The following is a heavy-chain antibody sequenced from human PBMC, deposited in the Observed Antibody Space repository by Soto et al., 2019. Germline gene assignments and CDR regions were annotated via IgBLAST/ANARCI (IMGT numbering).Heavy chain of an antibody. CDR3: ARINYPEDC. CDR2: INGDGIYT. D-gene: IGHD3-10*01. CDR1: GFTFSTSW. Sequence: GGSLRLSCAASGFTFSTSWIHWVRQAPGEGLVWVSRINGDGIYTNYADAVKGRFTISRDNAKNTVYLQMNSLTAEETAVYYCARINYPEDCWGQGTLVTVSS. J-gene: IGHJ4*02. V-gene: IGHV3-74*01.